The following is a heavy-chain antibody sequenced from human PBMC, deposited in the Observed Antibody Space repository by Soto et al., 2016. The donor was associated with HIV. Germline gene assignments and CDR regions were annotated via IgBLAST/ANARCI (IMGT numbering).Heavy chain of an antibody. CDR2: INWNGDAT. V-gene: IGHV3-20*04. CDR1: GFKFDDYA. CDR3: TRLRGVNVDPIDY. J-gene: IGHJ4*02. Sequence: EVQLVQSGGGVARPGGSLRLSCAASGFKFDDYAMSWVRQAPGKGLEWVSAINWNGDATFYSDSVKGRFTISRDYGKNSLYLQMNSLRGEDTALYYCTRLRGVNVDPIDYWGQGTLVTVSS. D-gene: IGHD3-10*01.